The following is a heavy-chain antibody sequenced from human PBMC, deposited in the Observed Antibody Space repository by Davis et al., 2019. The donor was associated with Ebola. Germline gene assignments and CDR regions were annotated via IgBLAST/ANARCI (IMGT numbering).Heavy chain of an antibody. J-gene: IGHJ4*02. Sequence: GGSLRLSCAASGFTFSDYYMSWIRQAPGKGLEWVSYISSSGSAIHNADSVKGRFTISRDNAKNSLYLQMNSLRTEDTALYYCAKDLVGATGYWGQGTLVTVSS. CDR1: GFTFSDYY. CDR3: AKDLVGATGY. CDR2: ISSSGSAI. V-gene: IGHV3-11*01. D-gene: IGHD1-26*01.